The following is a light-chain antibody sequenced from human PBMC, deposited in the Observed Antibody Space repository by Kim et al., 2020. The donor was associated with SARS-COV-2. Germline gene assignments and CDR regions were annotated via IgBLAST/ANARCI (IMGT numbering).Light chain of an antibody. J-gene: IGKJ3*01. CDR3: QQRSNWPLT. CDR2: DAS. Sequence: EIVLTQSPATLSLSPGERATLSGRASQDVSSYLAWYQQKPGQAPRLLIYDASSRATGIPARFSGSGSGTDFTLTISSLEPEDFAVYYCQQRSNWPLTFGPGTKVDIK. CDR1: QDVSSY. V-gene: IGKV3-11*01.